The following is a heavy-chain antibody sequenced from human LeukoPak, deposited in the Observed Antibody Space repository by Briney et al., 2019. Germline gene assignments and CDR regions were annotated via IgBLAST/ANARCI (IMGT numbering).Heavy chain of an antibody. V-gene: IGHV1-2*02. CDR2: INPNSGGT. CDR1: GYTFTDYY. J-gene: IGHJ4*02. CDR3: ARDVVDTAAPDFDY. D-gene: IGHD5-18*01. Sequence: ASVTVSFKASGYTFTDYYMHWVRQAPGQGLEWMGWINPNSGGTNYAQKFQGGVTMTRDTSISTAYMELSRLRSDDTAVYYCARDVVDTAAPDFDYWGQGTLVTVSS.